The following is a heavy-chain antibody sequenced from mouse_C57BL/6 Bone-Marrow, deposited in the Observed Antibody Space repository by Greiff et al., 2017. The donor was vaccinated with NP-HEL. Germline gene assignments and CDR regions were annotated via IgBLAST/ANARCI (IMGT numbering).Heavy chain of an antibody. CDR2: ISYDGSN. CDR1: GYSITSGYY. J-gene: IGHJ1*03. D-gene: IGHD1-1*01. CDR3: AREGHHYYGSSRRYFDV. Sequence: EVQLQESGPGLVKPSQSLSLTCSVTGYSITSGYYWNWIRQFPGNKLEWMGYISYDGSNNYNPSLKNRISITRDTSKNQFFLKLNSVTTEDTATYYCAREGHHYYGSSRRYFDVWGTGTTVTVSS. V-gene: IGHV3-6*01.